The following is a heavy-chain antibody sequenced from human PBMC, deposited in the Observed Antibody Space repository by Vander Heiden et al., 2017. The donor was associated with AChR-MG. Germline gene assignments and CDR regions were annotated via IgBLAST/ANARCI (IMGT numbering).Heavy chain of an antibody. CDR3: ARDPSLRGFSYGFHY. CDR2: INANNGDT. Sequence: QVQLVQSGAEVKKPGASVKVSCKPSGYTFTGYYMHWVRQAPGQGLEWMGWINANNGDTNYAQKFQGSVTMTRDTSISTAYMELSGLTSDDTAVYYCARDPSLRGFSYGFHYWGQGTLVTVSS. CDR1: GYTFTGYY. J-gene: IGHJ4*02. V-gene: IGHV1-2*02. D-gene: IGHD5-18*01.